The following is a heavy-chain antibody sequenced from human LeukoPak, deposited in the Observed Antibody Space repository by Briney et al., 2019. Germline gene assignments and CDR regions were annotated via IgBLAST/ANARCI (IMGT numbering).Heavy chain of an antibody. V-gene: IGHV4-59*08. J-gene: IGHJ5*02. CDR3: ARYGGYYDSSGSHGRWFDP. D-gene: IGHD3-22*01. CDR2: FYYSGST. Sequence: SETLSLTCTVSGGSISTYYWSWIRQPPGKGLEWIGDFYYSGSTNYNPSLKSRVTISVDMSKNQVSLKLSSVTAADTAVYYCARYGGYYDSSGSHGRWFDPWGQGTLVTVSA. CDR1: GGSISTYY.